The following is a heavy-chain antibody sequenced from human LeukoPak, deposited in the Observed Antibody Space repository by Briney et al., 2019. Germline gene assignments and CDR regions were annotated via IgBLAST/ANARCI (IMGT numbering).Heavy chain of an antibody. CDR3: ARHLRVGATIDY. J-gene: IGHJ4*02. D-gene: IGHD1-26*01. Sequence: SSYYWGWIRQPPGKGLEWIGSIYYSGSTYYNPSLKSRVTISVDTSKNQFSLKLSSVTAADTAVYYCARHLRVGATIDYWGQGTLVTVSS. V-gene: IGHV4-39*01. CDR1: SSYY. CDR2: IYYSGST.